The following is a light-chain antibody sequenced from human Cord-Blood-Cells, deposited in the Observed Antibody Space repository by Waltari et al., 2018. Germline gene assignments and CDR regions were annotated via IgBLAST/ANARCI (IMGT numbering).Light chain of an antibody. CDR2: DAS. CDR3: QQYDNLP. V-gene: IGKV1-33*01. Sequence: DIQMTQSPSSLSASVGDKVTITCRASQDISNSLNWYQQKPGKAPNRLIYDASNVETEVPSRFSGSGSGTDFTFTISSLPPEDIATYYCQQYDNLPFGGGTKVEIK. CDR1: QDISNS. J-gene: IGKJ4*01.